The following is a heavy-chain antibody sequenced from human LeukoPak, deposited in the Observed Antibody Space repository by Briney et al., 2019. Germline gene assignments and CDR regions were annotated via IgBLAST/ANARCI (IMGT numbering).Heavy chain of an antibody. Sequence: APVKVSCKASGYTFTNYTLNWVRQAPGQGLEWMGCVSAGDGNTKSSQNFQGRVTITRDTSANTAYMELSSLRSEDTAVYYCARASSYMTTRRFDYWGQGTLVTVSS. D-gene: IGHD4-11*01. CDR1: GYTFTNYT. CDR3: ARASSYMTTRRFDY. CDR2: VSAGDGNT. J-gene: IGHJ4*02. V-gene: IGHV1-3*01.